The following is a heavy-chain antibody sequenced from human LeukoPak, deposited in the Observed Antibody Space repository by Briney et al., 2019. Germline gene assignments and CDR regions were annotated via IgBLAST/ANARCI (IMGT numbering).Heavy chain of an antibody. D-gene: IGHD6-13*01. CDR2: INANNGGT. CDR3: ARDRYSSNFNYYYYGVDV. V-gene: IGHV1-2*02. CDR1: GYSFTGNY. J-gene: IGHJ6*02. Sequence: ASVKVSCKASGYSFTGNYMHWVRQAPGQGLEWMGWINANNGGTNYAQKFQGRVTMTRDRSINTAYMELSRLTADDTAVYYCARDRYSSNFNYYYYGVDVWGQGTAVTVSS.